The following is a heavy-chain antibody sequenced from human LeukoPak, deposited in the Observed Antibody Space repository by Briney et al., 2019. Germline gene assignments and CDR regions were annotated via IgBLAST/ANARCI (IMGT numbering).Heavy chain of an antibody. V-gene: IGHV3-48*03. Sequence: PGGSLRLSCAASGFTFSSYEMNWVRQAPGKGLEWVSYISSSGSTIYYADSVKGRFTISRDNAKNSLYLQMNSLRAEDTAVYYCARDPNSRYDILTGYSDYMDVWGKGTTVTISS. J-gene: IGHJ6*03. CDR1: GFTFSSYE. CDR3: ARDPNSRYDILTGYSDYMDV. CDR2: ISSSGSTI. D-gene: IGHD3-9*01.